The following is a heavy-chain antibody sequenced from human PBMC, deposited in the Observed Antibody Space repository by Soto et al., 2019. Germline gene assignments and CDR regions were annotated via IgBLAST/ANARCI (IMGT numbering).Heavy chain of an antibody. D-gene: IGHD2-15*01. CDR1: GYIFTAYS. CDR2: INPNSGDT. CDR3: AREASAVVSLDY. Sequence: ASVKVSCKASGYIFTAYSMHWVRQAPGQGLEWLGWINPNSGDTTYAQKFQDRVTMTCDTSVSTAYLELSSLSSDDTALYYCAREASAVVSLDYWGQGTLVTVSS. V-gene: IGHV1-2*02. J-gene: IGHJ4*02.